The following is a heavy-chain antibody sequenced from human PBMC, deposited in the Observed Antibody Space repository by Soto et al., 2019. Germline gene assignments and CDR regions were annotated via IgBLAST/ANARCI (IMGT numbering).Heavy chain of an antibody. CDR2: MSAYNGNT. V-gene: IGHV1-18*01. J-gene: IGHJ5*02. Sequence: QVQLVQSGAEVKKPGASVKVSCKASGYTFTSYGISWVRQAPGQGLEWMGWMSAYNGNTNHGQKLQGRVTMTTDTSTSTAYMELRSLGSDDTAVYYCARGHEGHLYNWFDPWGQGTLVTVSS. CDR1: GYTFTSYG. CDR3: ARGHEGHLYNWFDP.